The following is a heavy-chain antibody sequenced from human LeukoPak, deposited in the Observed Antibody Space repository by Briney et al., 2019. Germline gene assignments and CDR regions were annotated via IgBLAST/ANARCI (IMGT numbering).Heavy chain of an antibody. V-gene: IGHV3-23*01. Sequence: GCSLTLSCAASGFTFSSYAMSWVRQAPGKGLEWVSAISGSGCSTYYADSVKGRFTISRDNSKNTLYLQMNSLRAEDTSVYYCAKVLLGDIVVVPADAFDIWGQGTMVTVSS. D-gene: IGHD2-2*01. CDR3: AKVLLGDIVVVPADAFDI. CDR1: GFTFSSYA. J-gene: IGHJ3*02. CDR2: ISGSGCST.